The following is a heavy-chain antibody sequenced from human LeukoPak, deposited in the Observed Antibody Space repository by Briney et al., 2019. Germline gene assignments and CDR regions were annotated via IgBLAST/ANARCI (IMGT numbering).Heavy chain of an antibody. CDR2: IRSKAYGGTT. CDR1: GFTFGDYA. J-gene: IGHJ3*02. Sequence: GGSLRLSCTASGFTFGDYAMSWFRQAPGKGLEWVGFIRSKAYGGTTEYAASVKGRFTISRDDSKSIAYLQMNSLRAEDTAVYYCAKGESIAVAAPGAFDIWGQGTMVTVSS. V-gene: IGHV3-49*03. D-gene: IGHD6-19*01. CDR3: AKGESIAVAAPGAFDI.